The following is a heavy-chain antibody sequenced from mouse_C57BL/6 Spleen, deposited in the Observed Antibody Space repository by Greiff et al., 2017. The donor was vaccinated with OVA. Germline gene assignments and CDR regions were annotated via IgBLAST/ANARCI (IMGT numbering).Heavy chain of an antibody. CDR1: GYTFTDYY. V-gene: IGHV1-26*01. J-gene: IGHJ2*01. CDR2: INPNNGGT. CDR3: ARSVPFDY. Sequence: EVQLQQSGPELVKPGASVKISCKASGYTFTDYYMNWVKQSHGKSLEWIGDINPNNGGTSYNQKFKGKATLTVDKSSSTAYMELRSLTSEDSAVYYCARSVPFDYWGQGTTLTVSS.